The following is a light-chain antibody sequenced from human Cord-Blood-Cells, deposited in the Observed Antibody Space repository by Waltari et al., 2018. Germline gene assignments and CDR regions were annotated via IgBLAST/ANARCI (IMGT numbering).Light chain of an antibody. J-gene: IGLJ1*01. CDR1: SSDVGGYNY. V-gene: IGLV2-8*01. Sequence: LTQPPSASGSPGQSVTISCTGTSSDVGGYNYVSWYQQHPGKAPKLMIYEVSKRPSGVPDRFSGSKSGNTASLTVSGLQAEDEADYYCSSYAGSNNFVFGTGTKVTVL. CDR3: SSYAGSNNFV. CDR2: EVS.